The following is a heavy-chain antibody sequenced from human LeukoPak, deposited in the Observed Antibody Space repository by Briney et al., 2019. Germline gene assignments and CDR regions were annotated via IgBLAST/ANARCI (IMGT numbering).Heavy chain of an antibody. CDR3: ASFPPRAEYFQH. CDR1: GGSISSGGYY. CDR2: IYHSGST. Sequence: PSETLSLTCTVSGGSISSGGYYWSWIRQPPGKGLEWIGYIYHSGSTYYNPSLKSRVTISVDTSKNQFSLKLSSVTAADTAVYYCASFPPRAEYFQHWGQGTLVTVSS. V-gene: IGHV4-30-2*01. J-gene: IGHJ1*01.